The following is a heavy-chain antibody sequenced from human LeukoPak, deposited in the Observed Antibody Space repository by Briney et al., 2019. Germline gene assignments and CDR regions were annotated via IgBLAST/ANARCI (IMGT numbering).Heavy chain of an antibody. CDR2: IYPGDSDT. CDR1: GYSFANYW. V-gene: IGHV5-51*01. J-gene: IGHJ5*02. CDR3: ARRGAAAEWFDP. Sequence: GESLKISCKGSGYSFANYWIGWVRQMPGKGLEWMGIIYPGDSDTRYSPSFRGQVTISADKSINTAYLQWSSLKASDSAIYYCARRGAAAEWFDPWGPGTLVTVSS. D-gene: IGHD2-15*01.